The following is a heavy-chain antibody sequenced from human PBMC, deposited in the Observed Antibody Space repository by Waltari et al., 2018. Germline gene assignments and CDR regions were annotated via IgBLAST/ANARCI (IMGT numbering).Heavy chain of an antibody. Sequence: EVQLVESGGGLVQPGGSLRPSCASSGLTFSSHCMHWVRQAPGKGLVWVASINRDGSGTNYADAVKGRFTISRDNAKNTLYLQINSLRVEDTAMYYCARGWGGHVDYWGQGTLVTVSS. D-gene: IGHD3-16*01. V-gene: IGHV3-74*02. CDR1: GLTFSSHC. J-gene: IGHJ4*02. CDR2: INRDGSGT. CDR3: ARGWGGHVDY.